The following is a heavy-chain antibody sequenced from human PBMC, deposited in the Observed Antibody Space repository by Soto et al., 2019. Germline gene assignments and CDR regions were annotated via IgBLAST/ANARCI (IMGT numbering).Heavy chain of an antibody. D-gene: IGHD1-1*01. Sequence: EVQLVESGGGLVQPGGSLRLSCAASGITFSTHWMSWVRQAPGKGLEWVANIKQGGTEEYYVDSVKGRFTISRDDAKNSLYLQMDSLRAYDTAVYYCARLERPDDYFGYWGQGTLVTVSS. J-gene: IGHJ4*02. CDR1: GITFSTHW. CDR3: ARLERPDDYFGY. V-gene: IGHV3-7*03. CDR2: IKQGGTEE.